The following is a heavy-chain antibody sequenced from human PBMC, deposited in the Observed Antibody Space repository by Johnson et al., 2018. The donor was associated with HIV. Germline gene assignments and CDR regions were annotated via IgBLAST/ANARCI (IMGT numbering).Heavy chain of an antibody. D-gene: IGHD1-1*01. CDR3: ARPQGTGDAFDI. J-gene: IGHJ3*02. CDR2: ISGDRSSS. CDR1: GFTISTFW. Sequence: EVQLVESGGGLIQPGRSLRLSCTASGFTISTFWMHWVRQVPGKGLMWVSRISGDRSSSSYADSVKGRFTISRDNAKNTLYLQMNSLRAEDTAVYYCARPQGTGDAFDIWGQGTMVTVSS. V-gene: IGHV3-74*02.